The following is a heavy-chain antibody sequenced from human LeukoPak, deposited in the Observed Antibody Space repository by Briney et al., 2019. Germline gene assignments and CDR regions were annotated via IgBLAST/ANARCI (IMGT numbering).Heavy chain of an antibody. CDR2: ISSSGSTT. Sequence: PGGSLRLSCAASGFTFSSYEMNWVRQAPGKGLEWVAYISSSGSTTDYADSVKGRFTIYRDNAKRSLFLQMNSLRAEDTAVYYCARDYGDYPFIFDYWGQGTLVTVSS. CDR1: GFTFSSYE. D-gene: IGHD4-17*01. V-gene: IGHV3-48*03. J-gene: IGHJ4*02. CDR3: ARDYGDYPFIFDY.